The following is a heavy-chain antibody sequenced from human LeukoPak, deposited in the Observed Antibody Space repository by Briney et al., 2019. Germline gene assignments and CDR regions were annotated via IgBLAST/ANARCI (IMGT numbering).Heavy chain of an antibody. CDR2: VSYSGST. Sequence: SETLSLTCTVSSGSISSNNYYWGWVRQPPGKGLEWIGSVSYSGSTYYNPSLRSRVTISVDTSKNQFSLKLSSVTAADTAVYYCASSPLTSTIAAVDFWGQGTLVTVSS. CDR1: SGSISSNNYY. J-gene: IGHJ4*02. D-gene: IGHD6-13*01. CDR3: ASSPLTSTIAAVDF. V-gene: IGHV4-39*01.